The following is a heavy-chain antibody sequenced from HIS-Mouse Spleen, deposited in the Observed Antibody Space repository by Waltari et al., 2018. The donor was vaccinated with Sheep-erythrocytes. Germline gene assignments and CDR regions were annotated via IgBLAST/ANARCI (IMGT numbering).Heavy chain of an antibody. Sequence: QVQLQESGPGLVKPSETLSLTCTVSGGSISSYYWSWIRQPPGKGLEWIGYIYYSGHTNYIPSLISRVNISVDTSKYQFSMKRGSVTAADTAVYYCARLELGQFDYWGQGTLVTVSS. CDR2: IYYSGHT. J-gene: IGHJ4*02. V-gene: IGHV4-59*08. CDR1: GGSISSYY. CDR3: ARLELGQFDY. D-gene: IGHD1-26*01.